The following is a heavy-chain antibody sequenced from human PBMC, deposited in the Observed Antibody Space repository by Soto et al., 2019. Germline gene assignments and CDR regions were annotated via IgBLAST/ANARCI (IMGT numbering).Heavy chain of an antibody. Sequence: ASVKVSCKASGYTFTSYAMHWVRQAPGQRLEWMGWINAGNGNTKYSQKFQGRVTITRDTSASTAYMELSSLRSEDTAVYYCARGRAWGDNSGAEGAFEIWGQGTMVTVSS. J-gene: IGHJ3*02. D-gene: IGHD3-22*01. V-gene: IGHV1-3*01. CDR2: INAGNGNT. CDR3: ARGRAWGDNSGAEGAFEI. CDR1: GYTFTSYA.